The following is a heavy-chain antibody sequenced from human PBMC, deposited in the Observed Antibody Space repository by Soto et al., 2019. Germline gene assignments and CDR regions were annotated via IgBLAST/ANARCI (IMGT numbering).Heavy chain of an antibody. CDR3: ATDYGDYKNYWYFDL. J-gene: IGHJ2*01. CDR1: GGSISSGGYY. CDR2: IYYRGST. Sequence: QVQLQESGPGLVKPSQTLSLTCTVSGGSISSGGYYWSWIRQHPGKGLEWIGYIYYRGSTYYNPSLKSRVTISVDTSKNQFSLKLSSVTAADTAVYYCATDYGDYKNYWYFDLWGRGTLVTVSS. V-gene: IGHV4-31*03. D-gene: IGHD4-17*01.